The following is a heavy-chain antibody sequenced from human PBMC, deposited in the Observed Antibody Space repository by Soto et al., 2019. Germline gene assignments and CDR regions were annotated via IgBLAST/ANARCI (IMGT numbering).Heavy chain of an antibody. CDR2: IIPIFGTA. Sequence: SVKVSCKASGGTFSSYAISWVRQAPGQGLEWMGGIIPIFGTANYAQKFQGRVTITADESTSTAYMELSSLRSEDTAVYYCARRGVGYYDFWSGYSRYYYYYGMDVWGQGTTVTVSS. CDR3: ARRGVGYYDFWSGYSRYYYYYGMDV. D-gene: IGHD3-3*01. CDR1: GGTFSSYA. V-gene: IGHV1-69*13. J-gene: IGHJ6*02.